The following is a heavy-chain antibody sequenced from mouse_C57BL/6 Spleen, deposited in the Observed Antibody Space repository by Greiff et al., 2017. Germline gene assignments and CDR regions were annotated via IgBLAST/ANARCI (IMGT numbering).Heavy chain of an antibody. CDR1: GFTFSDYG. CDR2: ISSGSSTI. CDR3: AYYCGSAY. J-gene: IGHJ3*01. V-gene: IGHV5-17*01. D-gene: IGHD1-1*01. Sequence: EVMLVESGGGLVKPGGSLKLSCAASGFTFSDYGMHWVRQAPEKGLEWVAYISSGSSTIYYADTVKGRFTISRDNAKATLFLQLTSLRSEDTAMYYCAYYCGSAYWGQGTLVTVSA.